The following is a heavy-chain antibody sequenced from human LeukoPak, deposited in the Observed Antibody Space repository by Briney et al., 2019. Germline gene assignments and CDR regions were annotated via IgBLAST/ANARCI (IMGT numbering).Heavy chain of an antibody. CDR1: GGSISSGGYS. D-gene: IGHD5-18*01. J-gene: IGHJ4*02. CDR3: ARGEYSYGSYYFDY. CDR2: IYHSGST. Sequence: SQTLSLTCAVSGGSISSGGYSWSWIRQPPGKGLEWIGYIYHSGSTYYNPSLKSRVTISVDRSKNQFSLKLSSVTAADTAVYYCARGEYSYGSYYFDYWSQGTLVTVSS. V-gene: IGHV4-30-2*01.